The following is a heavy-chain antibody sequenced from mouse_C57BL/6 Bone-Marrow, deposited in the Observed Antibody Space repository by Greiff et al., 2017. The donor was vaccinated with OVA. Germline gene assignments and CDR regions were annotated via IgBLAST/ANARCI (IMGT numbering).Heavy chain of an antibody. Sequence: QVQLQQSGAELVKPGASVKISCKASGYTFTGYYIHWVKQRPGQGLEWIGKIGPGSGGTYYNEKFKGKATMTADKSSSTAYMQLSSLTSEDSAVYVCARVATVVATDFDYWGQGTTLTVSS. CDR3: ARVATVVATDFDY. CDR2: IGPGSGGT. CDR1: GYTFTGYY. J-gene: IGHJ2*01. D-gene: IGHD1-1*01. V-gene: IGHV1-77*01.